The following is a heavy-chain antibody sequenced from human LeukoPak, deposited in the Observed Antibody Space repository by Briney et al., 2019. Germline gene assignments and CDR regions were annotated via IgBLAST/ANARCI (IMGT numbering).Heavy chain of an antibody. CDR1: GFTFSGYW. Sequence: GGSLRLSCAASGFTFSGYWMHWVRQAPGKGLVWVSRINSDGSSTNYADSVKGRFTISRDNTKNTLYLQMNSLRAEDTAVYYCARIASRDYFDYWGQGTLVTVSS. CDR2: INSDGSST. D-gene: IGHD2-2*01. V-gene: IGHV3-74*01. CDR3: ARIASRDYFDY. J-gene: IGHJ4*02.